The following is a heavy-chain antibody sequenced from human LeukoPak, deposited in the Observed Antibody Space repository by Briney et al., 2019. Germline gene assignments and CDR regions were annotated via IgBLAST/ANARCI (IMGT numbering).Heavy chain of an antibody. Sequence: GGSLRLSCAASGFTFSSYGTHWVRQAPGKGLEWVAFIQSDVNNKYYTDSVKGRFTISRDNSKNTLYLQMNSLRTEDTAVYYCAKDLPIFDYWGQGTLVTVSS. CDR3: AKDLPIFDY. CDR1: GFTFSSYG. J-gene: IGHJ4*02. CDR2: IQSDVNNK. V-gene: IGHV3-30*02.